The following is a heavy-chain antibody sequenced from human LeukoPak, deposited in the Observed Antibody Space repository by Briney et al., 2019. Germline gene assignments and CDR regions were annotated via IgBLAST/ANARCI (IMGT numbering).Heavy chain of an antibody. J-gene: IGHJ4*02. D-gene: IGHD6-13*01. CDR1: GGSISNYY. CDR3: ARWGSITAARFDY. V-gene: IGHV4-59*01. CDR2: VDCSGST. Sequence: SETLSLTCTVSGGSISNYYWSWIRQPPGKGRGWIGYVDCSGSTNYNPSLKRRVTISVDTSKNLFSLNLSSVTAADTAVYYCARWGSITAARFDYWGQGTLVTVSS.